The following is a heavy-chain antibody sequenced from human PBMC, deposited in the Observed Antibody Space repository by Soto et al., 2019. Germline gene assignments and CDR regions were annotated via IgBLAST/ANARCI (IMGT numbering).Heavy chain of an antibody. V-gene: IGHV3-7*01. D-gene: IGHD2-2*01. J-gene: IGHJ4*02. CDR3: ARDSCSSTSCLIYTGNDY. Sequence: GGSLRLSCAASGFTFSSYWMSWVRQAPGKGLEWVANIKQDGSEKYYVDSVKGRFTISRDNAKNSLYLQMNSLRAEDTAVYYCARDSCSSTSCLIYTGNDYWGQGTLVTVSS. CDR1: GFTFSSYW. CDR2: IKQDGSEK.